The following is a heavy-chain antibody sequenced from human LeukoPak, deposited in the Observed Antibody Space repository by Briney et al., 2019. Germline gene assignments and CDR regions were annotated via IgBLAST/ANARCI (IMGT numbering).Heavy chain of an antibody. CDR1: GGTFSSYA. CDR3: ASPSSTSHRSFDY. Sequence: ASVKVSCKASGGTFSSYAISWVRQAPGQGLEWMGWISAYNGNTNYAQKLQGRVTMTTDTSTSTAYMELRSLRSDDTAVYYCASPSSTSHRSFDYWGQGTLVTVSS. J-gene: IGHJ4*02. V-gene: IGHV1-18*01. D-gene: IGHD2-2*01. CDR2: ISAYNGNT.